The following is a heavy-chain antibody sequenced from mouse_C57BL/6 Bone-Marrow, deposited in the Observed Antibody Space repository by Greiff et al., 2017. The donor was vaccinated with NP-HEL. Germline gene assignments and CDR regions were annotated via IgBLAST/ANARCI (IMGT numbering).Heavy chain of an antibody. CDR1: GYTFTGYW. CDR3: ARGIGPYDYVD. V-gene: IGHV1-9*01. J-gene: IGHJ2*01. D-gene: IGHD2-4*01. CDR2: ILPGSGST. Sequence: QVQLQQSGAELMKPGASVKLSCKATGYTFTGYWIEWVKQRPGHGLEWIGEILPGSGSTNYNEKFKGKATFTADTSSNTAYMQLSSLTTEDSASYYCARGIGPYDYVDGGQGTTLTVSA.